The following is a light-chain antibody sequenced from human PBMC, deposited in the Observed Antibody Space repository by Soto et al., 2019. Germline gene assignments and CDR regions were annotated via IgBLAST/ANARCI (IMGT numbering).Light chain of an antibody. Sequence: DIVMTQSPDSLAVSLGERATINCKSSQSVLYSSDNKNYLAWYQHKPGQPPKLLLYWASTRESGVPDRFSGSGSGTDFSLTISSLQAEDVAVYYCHQYYDTPAWTFGQGTKVEIK. CDR3: HQYYDTPAWT. CDR2: WAS. J-gene: IGKJ1*01. V-gene: IGKV4-1*01. CDR1: QSVLYSSDNKNY.